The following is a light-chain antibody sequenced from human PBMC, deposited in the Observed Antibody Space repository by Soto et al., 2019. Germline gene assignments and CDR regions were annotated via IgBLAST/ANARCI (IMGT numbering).Light chain of an antibody. CDR3: QQYNDWPRT. J-gene: IGKJ1*01. Sequence: EVVMTQSPATLSVSPGESVTLSCRASQSVSSSYLAWYQQKPGQAPRLLIYGASSRATGIPDRFSGSGSGTEFTLTISSLQSEDFALYYCQQYNDWPRTFGQGTKVDIK. CDR1: QSVSSSY. V-gene: IGKV3D-15*01. CDR2: GAS.